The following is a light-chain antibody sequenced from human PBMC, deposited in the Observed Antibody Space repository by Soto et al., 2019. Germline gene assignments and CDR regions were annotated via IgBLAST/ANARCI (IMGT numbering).Light chain of an antibody. Sequence: QSVLTQPASVSGFHGQSITISCSEATFDVGTYNLVSWYQQHPGKVPKLIIFEGSKRPSGTSNRFSGSKSANMASLTISRLQAEDEADYFCCSYAGSGMFVFGTGTKV. CDR3: CSYAGSGMFV. CDR1: TFDVGTYNL. V-gene: IGLV2-23*01. CDR2: EGS. J-gene: IGLJ1*01.